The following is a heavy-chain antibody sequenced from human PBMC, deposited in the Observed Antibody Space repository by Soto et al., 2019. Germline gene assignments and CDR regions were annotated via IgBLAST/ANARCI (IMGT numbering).Heavy chain of an antibody. J-gene: IGHJ3*02. CDR1: GGTFSSYA. CDR3: ARWPEARGYGDSDAFDI. D-gene: IGHD4-17*01. Sequence: QVQLVQSGAEVKKPGSSVKVSCKASGGTFSSYAISWVRQAPGQGLEWMGGIIPIFGTANYAQKFQGRVTITADESTSTAYMELSSLRSEDTAVYYCARWPEARGYGDSDAFDIWGQGTVVTVSS. V-gene: IGHV1-69*12. CDR2: IIPIFGTA.